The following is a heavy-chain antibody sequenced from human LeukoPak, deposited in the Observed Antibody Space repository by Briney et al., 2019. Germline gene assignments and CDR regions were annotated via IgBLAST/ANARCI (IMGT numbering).Heavy chain of an antibody. CDR1: GFTFTSYW. CDR3: ARDYAYAFDI. D-gene: IGHD4-17*01. Sequence: GGSLRLSCAASGFTFTSYWMYWVRQAPGKGLVWVSLINTDGSSTNYADSVKGRFTISRDNARNSLYLQMNSLRDEDTAVYYCARDYAYAFDIWGQGTMVTVSS. J-gene: IGHJ3*02. V-gene: IGHV3-74*01. CDR2: INTDGSST.